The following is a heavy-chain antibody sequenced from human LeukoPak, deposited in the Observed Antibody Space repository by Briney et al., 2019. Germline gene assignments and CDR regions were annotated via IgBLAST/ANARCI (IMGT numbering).Heavy chain of an antibody. CDR2: IYPNGGGT. D-gene: IGHD5-18*01. Sequence: EASVKVSCKASGYTFTGYYMHWVRPAPGQGLEWMGWIYPNGGGTNYAQKFQGRVTVTRDTSISTAYMQLSRLRSDDTAVYYCATGRGYSYGFDYWGQGTLVTVSS. CDR1: GYTFTGYY. V-gene: IGHV1-2*02. J-gene: IGHJ4*02. CDR3: ATGRGYSYGFDY.